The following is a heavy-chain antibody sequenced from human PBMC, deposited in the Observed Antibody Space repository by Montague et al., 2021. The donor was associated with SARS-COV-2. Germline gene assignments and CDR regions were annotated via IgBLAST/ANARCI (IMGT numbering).Heavy chain of an antibody. CDR2: INHSGST. Sequence: SETLSLTCAVYGGSFSGYYWSWIRQPPGKGLEWIGEINHSGSTNYNPSLKSRVTISVDTSKNQFSLKLSSVTAADTAVYYCARVPWFDSLLWFGEALWGQGTLVTVSS. D-gene: IGHD3-10*01. CDR3: ARVPWFDSLLWFGEAL. CDR1: GGSFSGYY. V-gene: IGHV4-34*01. J-gene: IGHJ4*02.